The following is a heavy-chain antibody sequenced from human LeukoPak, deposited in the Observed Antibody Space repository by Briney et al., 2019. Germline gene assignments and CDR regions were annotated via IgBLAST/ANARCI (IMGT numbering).Heavy chain of an antibody. J-gene: IGHJ6*02. CDR3: AKVLGYCSSTSCPSYYGMDV. CDR1: GFTFSSYA. Sequence: GGSLRLSCAASGFTFSSYAMSWVRQAPGKELEWVSAISGSGGSTYYADSVKGRFTISRDNSKNTLYLQMNSLRAEDTAVYYCAKVLGYCSSTSCPSYYGMDVWGQGTTVTVSS. D-gene: IGHD2-2*01. V-gene: IGHV3-23*01. CDR2: ISGSGGST.